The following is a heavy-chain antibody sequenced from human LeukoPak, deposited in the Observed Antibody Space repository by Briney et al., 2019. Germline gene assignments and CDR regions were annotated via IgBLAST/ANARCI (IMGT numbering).Heavy chain of an antibody. V-gene: IGHV1-18*01. D-gene: IGHD6-19*01. CDR1: GYTFTSYG. CDR3: ASQAVATNDWFDP. J-gene: IGHJ5*02. Sequence: ALVKVSCKASGYTFTSYGISWVRQAPGQGLEWMGWISAYNGNTNYAQKLQGRVTMTTDTSTSTAYMELRSLRSDDTAVYYCASQAVATNDWFDPWGQGTLVTVSS. CDR2: ISAYNGNT.